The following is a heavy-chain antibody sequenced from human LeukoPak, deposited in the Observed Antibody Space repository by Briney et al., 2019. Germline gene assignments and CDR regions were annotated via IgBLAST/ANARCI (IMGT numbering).Heavy chain of an antibody. CDR3: ARGPYSGYDPRGRANYYYYMDV. J-gene: IGHJ6*03. Sequence: ASVKVSCKASGGTFSSYAISWVRQAPGQGLEWMGGIIPIFGTANYAQKFQGRVTITTDESTSTAYMELSSLRSEDTAVYYGARGPYSGYDPRGRANYYYYMDVWGKGTTVTVSS. CDR1: GGTFSSYA. D-gene: IGHD5-12*01. V-gene: IGHV1-69*05. CDR2: IIPIFGTA.